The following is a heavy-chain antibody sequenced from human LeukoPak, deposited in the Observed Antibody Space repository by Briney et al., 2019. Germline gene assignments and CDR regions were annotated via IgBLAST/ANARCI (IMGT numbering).Heavy chain of an antibody. V-gene: IGHV4-59*01. CDR1: GGSISSYY. J-gene: IGHJ4*02. D-gene: IGHD2-2*01. CDR3: ARLKYQLLSQFDY. CDR2: IYYSGST. Sequence: SETLSLTCTVSGGSISSYYWSWLRQPPGKGLEWIGYIYYSGSTNYNPSLKSRVTISVDTSKNQFSLKLSSVTAADTAVYYCARLKYQLLSQFDYWGQGTLVTVSS.